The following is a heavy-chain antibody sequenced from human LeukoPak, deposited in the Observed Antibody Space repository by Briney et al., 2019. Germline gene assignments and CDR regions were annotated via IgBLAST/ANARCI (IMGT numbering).Heavy chain of an antibody. CDR2: IYYSGST. CDR1: GGSISSYY. Sequence: PSETLSLTCTVSGGSISSYYWSWIRQPPGKGLEWIGYIYYSGSTNYNPSLKSRVTISVDTSKNQFSLKLSSVTAADTAVYYCASYGGNPTWDAFDIWGQGTMVTVSS. CDR3: ASYGGNPTWDAFDI. V-gene: IGHV4-59*01. J-gene: IGHJ3*02. D-gene: IGHD4-23*01.